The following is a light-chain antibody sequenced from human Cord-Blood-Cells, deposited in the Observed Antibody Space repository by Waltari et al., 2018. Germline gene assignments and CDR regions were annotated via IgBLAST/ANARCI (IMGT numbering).Light chain of an antibody. Sequence: NFMVTQPHSVSESPGKTVTISCTGSSGSIASNHVQWYQQRPGSAPTTAIYEDNQRPSGVPDRFSGSIDSSSNSASLTISGLKTEDEADYYCQSYDSSNVVFGGGTKLTVL. J-gene: IGLJ2*01. CDR1: SGSIASNH. CDR3: QSYDSSNVV. CDR2: EDN. V-gene: IGLV6-57*02.